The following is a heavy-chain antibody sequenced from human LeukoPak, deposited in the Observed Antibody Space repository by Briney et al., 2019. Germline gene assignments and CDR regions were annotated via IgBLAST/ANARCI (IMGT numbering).Heavy chain of an antibody. D-gene: IGHD1-26*01. J-gene: IGHJ4*02. CDR2: IWYDGSNK. CDR1: GFTFSSYG. Sequence: HPGGSLRLSCAASGFTFSSYGMHWVRQAPGKGLEWVAVIWYDGSNKYYADSVKGRFTISRDNSKNTQYLQMNSLRAEDTAVYYCAKDRSGGSYYFDYWGQGTLVTVSS. V-gene: IGHV3-33*06. CDR3: AKDRSGGSYYFDY.